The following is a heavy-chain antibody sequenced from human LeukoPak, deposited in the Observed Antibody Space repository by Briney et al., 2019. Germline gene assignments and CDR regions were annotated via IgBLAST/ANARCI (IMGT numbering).Heavy chain of an antibody. CDR1: GFTSSSYA. J-gene: IGHJ4*02. Sequence: GGSLRLSCAASGFTSSSYAMSWVRQAPGKGLEWVSAISGSGGSTYYADSVKGRFTISRDNSKNTLYLQMNSLRAEDTAVYYCAKTQSGYSSSSDYFDYWGQGTLVTVSS. CDR3: AKTQSGYSSSSDYFDY. D-gene: IGHD6-6*01. V-gene: IGHV3-23*01. CDR2: ISGSGGST.